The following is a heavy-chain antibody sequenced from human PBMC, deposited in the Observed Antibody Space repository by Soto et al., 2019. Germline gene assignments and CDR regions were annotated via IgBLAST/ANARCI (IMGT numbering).Heavy chain of an antibody. J-gene: IGHJ5*02. Sequence: GGSLRLSCAASGFTFSSYAMHWVRQAPGKGLEWVAVISYDGSNKYYADSVQGRFTISRDNAKNTLYLQMNSLRAEDTAVYNCARVSIATPGRGIDHWGQGTLVTVSS. CDR3: ARVSIATPGRGIDH. D-gene: IGHD6-13*01. CDR2: ISYDGSNK. CDR1: GFTFSSYA. V-gene: IGHV3-30-3*01.